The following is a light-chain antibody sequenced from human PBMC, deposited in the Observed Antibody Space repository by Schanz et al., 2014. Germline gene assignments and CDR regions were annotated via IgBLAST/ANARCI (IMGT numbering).Light chain of an antibody. CDR2: GAS. Sequence: DIVLTQSPGTLSLSPGERATLSCRASQSVGSNFLAWYQQKPGQAPRLLIYGASSRATGIPDRFSGSGSGTVFTLPIRRLEPEDLAVYYCQQYGSSPPTFGQGTKGEIK. V-gene: IGKV3-20*01. CDR3: QQYGSSPPT. J-gene: IGKJ1*01. CDR1: QSVGSNF.